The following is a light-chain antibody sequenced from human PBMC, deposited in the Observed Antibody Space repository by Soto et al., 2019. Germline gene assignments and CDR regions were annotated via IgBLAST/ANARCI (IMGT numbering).Light chain of an antibody. CDR2: GAS. V-gene: IGKV3-15*01. Sequence: EVVMTQSPATVSVSPGEGVTLSCRASQTISNDLAWYQQKPGQAPRLLIYGASTRATGVPARFSGGGSGTEFTLTISSLPSEDFAFYYCQQNNKWPPVTFGGGTKVEIK. CDR3: QQNNKWPPVT. CDR1: QTISND. J-gene: IGKJ4*01.